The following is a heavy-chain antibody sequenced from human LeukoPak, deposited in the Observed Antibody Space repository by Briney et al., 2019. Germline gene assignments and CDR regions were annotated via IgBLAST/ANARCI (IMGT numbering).Heavy chain of an antibody. CDR3: ATSVRGGIAARPFDY. D-gene: IGHD6-6*01. J-gene: IGHJ4*02. Sequence: EASVKVSCKVSGYTLTELSMRWVRQAPGKGLEWMGGFDPEDGETIYAQKFQGRVTMTEDTSTDTAYMGLSSLRSEDTAVYYCATSVRGGIAARPFDYWGQGTLVTVSS. CDR2: FDPEDGET. CDR1: GYTLTELS. V-gene: IGHV1-24*01.